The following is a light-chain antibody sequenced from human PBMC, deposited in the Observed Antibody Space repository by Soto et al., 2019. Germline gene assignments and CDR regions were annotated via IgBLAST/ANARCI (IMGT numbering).Light chain of an antibody. Sequence: MTRSPSSLSASLGDRATLSCRASQSVSSKLAGYQQKPAQAPSLLIYGAFNRATGIPARFSGSGSATEFTLPISSLQPPDFAVYYCQQYTEWPTWTFGQGTQVDIK. CDR1: QSVSSK. CDR3: QQYTEWPTWT. CDR2: GAF. V-gene: IGKV3D-15*01. J-gene: IGKJ1*01.